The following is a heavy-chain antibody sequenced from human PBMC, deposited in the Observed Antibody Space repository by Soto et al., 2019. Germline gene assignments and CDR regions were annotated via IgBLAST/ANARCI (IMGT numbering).Heavy chain of an antibody. CDR2: IKQDGSEK. J-gene: IGHJ6*02. CDR3: ARDDGYSGHFYYYYYGMDV. CDR1: GFTFSSYW. D-gene: IGHD3-22*01. Sequence: HPGGSLRLSCAASGFTFSSYWMSWVRQAPGKGLEWVANIKQDGSEKYYVDSVKGRFTISRDNAKNSLYLQMNRLRAEDTAVYYCARDDGYSGHFYYYYYGMDVWGQGTTVTVSS. V-gene: IGHV3-7*05.